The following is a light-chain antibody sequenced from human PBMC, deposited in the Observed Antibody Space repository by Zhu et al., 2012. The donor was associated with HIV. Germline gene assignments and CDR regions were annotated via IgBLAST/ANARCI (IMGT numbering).Light chain of an antibody. CDR2: DAS. Sequence: EIVLTQSPATMSLSPGERATLSCRASQSVNSYLAWYQQKPGQAPRLLIYDASTRATGIPARFSGSGSGTDFTLTISSLEPEDFAVYYCQQRNNWPPIFTFGPGTKVDIK. CDR1: QSVNSY. J-gene: IGKJ3*01. CDR3: QQRNNWPPIFT. V-gene: IGKV3-11*01.